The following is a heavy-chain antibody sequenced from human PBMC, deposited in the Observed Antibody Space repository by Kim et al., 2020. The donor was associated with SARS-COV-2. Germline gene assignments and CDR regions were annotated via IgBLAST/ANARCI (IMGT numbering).Heavy chain of an antibody. CDR1: GYSFTNYV. V-gene: IGHV1-3*01. D-gene: IGHD3-3*01. CDR3: ARVLSAYHLSYAFDV. Sequence: ASVKVSCKASGYSFTNYVLHWVRQAPGQRLEWVAWINPANGNTKYSERFQGRVTITRDTSATTAFLEVSGLTSEDTAMYFCARVLSAYHLSYAFDVWGQGTMVTVSS. CDR2: INPANGNT. J-gene: IGHJ3*01.